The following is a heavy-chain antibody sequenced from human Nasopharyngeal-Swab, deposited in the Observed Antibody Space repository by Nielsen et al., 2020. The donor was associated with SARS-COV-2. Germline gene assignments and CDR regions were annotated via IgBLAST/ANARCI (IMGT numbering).Heavy chain of an antibody. CDR3: ARGISGVVPAPILGVGPYYHYYSMDV. CDR1: GGSFSGHQ. J-gene: IGHJ6*03. Sequence: SETLSLTCAVSGGSFSGHQWSWVRQPPGKGLEWIGEVSHGGGANYNPSPKSRVTISVATSKNQFSLKLSSVTAADTAVYYCARGISGVVPAPILGVGPYYHYYSMDVWGKGTTVTVSS. D-gene: IGHD2-2*01. CDR2: VSHGGGA. V-gene: IGHV4-34*01.